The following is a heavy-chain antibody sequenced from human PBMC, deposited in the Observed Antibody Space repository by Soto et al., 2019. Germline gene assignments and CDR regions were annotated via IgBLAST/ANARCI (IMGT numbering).Heavy chain of an antibody. CDR1: GCTFTGYY. CDR2: INPNSGGT. Sequence: ASVKVSCKASGCTFTGYYMHWVRQAPGQGLEWMGWINPNSGGTNYAQKFQGRVTMTRDTSISTAYMELSRLRSDDTAVYYCARASEMATNYFDYWGQGTLVTVSS. V-gene: IGHV1-2*02. D-gene: IGHD5-12*01. J-gene: IGHJ4*02. CDR3: ARASEMATNYFDY.